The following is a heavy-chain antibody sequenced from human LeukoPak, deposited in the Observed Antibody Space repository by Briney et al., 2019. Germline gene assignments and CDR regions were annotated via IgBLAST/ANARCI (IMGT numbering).Heavy chain of an antibody. CDR2: INTNTGNP. J-gene: IGHJ4*02. CDR1: GYTFTTYA. D-gene: IGHD2-15*01. V-gene: IGHV7-4-1*02. Sequence: ASVKVSCKASGYTFTTYAMNWVRQAPGQGLEWMGWINTNTGNPTYAQGFTGRFVFSLDTSVTTAYLQISSLKAEDTAVYYCARGAGGYCSSGSCYFDYWGQGTLVTVSS. CDR3: ARGAGGYCSSGSCYFDY.